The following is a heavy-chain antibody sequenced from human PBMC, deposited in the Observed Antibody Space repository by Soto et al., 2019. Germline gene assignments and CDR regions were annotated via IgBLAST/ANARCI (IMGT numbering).Heavy chain of an antibody. V-gene: IGHV4-39*01. D-gene: IGHD4-4*01. CDR2: IYYSGST. Sequence: QLQLQESGPGLVKPSETVSLTCTVSGGSISSNNYYWGWIRQSPGKGLEWIGNIYYSGSTYYNPSLKSRVTISVDTSKNQFSLKLSSVTAADTAVYYCASTVVVRGDVFDIWGQGTMVTVSS. J-gene: IGHJ3*02. CDR3: ASTVVVRGDVFDI. CDR1: GGSISSNNYY.